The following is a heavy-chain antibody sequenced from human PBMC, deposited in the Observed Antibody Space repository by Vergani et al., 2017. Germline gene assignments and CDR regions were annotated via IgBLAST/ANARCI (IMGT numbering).Heavy chain of an antibody. V-gene: IGHV3-48*03. J-gene: IGHJ6*02. CDR1: GFTFSSYE. CDR2: ISSSGSTI. Sequence: EVQLVESGGGLVQPGGSLRLSCAASGFTFSSYEMNWVRQAPGKGLEWVSYISSSGSTIYYADSVKGRFTISRDNAKNSLYLQMNGLRAEDTAVYYCASMGGRGWLQFDEASIYYYGMDVWGQGTTVTVSS. D-gene: IGHD5-24*01. CDR3: ASMGGRGWLQFDEASIYYYGMDV.